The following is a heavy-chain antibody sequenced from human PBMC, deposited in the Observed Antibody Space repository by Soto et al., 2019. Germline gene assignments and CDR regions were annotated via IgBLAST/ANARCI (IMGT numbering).Heavy chain of an antibody. D-gene: IGHD1-1*01. Sequence: SVKVSCKVSGYTLTELSMHWVRQAPGKGLEWMGRIIPILGIANYAQKFQGRVTITADKSTSTAYMELSSLRSEDTAVYYCARDSSPLEDDRKKWFDPWGQGTLVTVSS. V-gene: IGHV1-69*04. CDR2: IIPILGIA. CDR1: GYTLTELS. J-gene: IGHJ5*02. CDR3: ARDSSPLEDDRKKWFDP.